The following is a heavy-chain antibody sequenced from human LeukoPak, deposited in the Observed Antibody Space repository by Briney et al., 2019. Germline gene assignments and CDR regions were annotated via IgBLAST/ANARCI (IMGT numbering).Heavy chain of an antibody. J-gene: IGHJ5*02. V-gene: IGHV3-23*01. CDR3: AKERVIAAVGTVGFDP. CDR1: GFTFSNYP. CDR2: ISGSGGGT. D-gene: IGHD6-13*01. Sequence: GGALRLSCAASGFTFSNYPMCWVRQAPGGGLEWGSAISGSGGGTYYADSVKVRFTVSRDNSKNTVYLQMSSLRADDTAVYYCAKERVIAAVGTVGFDPWGQGTLVTVSS.